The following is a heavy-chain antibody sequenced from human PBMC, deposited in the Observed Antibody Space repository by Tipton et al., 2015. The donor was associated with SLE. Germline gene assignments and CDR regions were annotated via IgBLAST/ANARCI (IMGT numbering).Heavy chain of an antibody. CDR2: VYYSGTP. CDR3: AGHPQLAFFEP. CDR1: GGSITNTPYF. D-gene: IGHD3-3*02. V-gene: IGHV4-39*07. Sequence: TLSLTCSVSGGSITNTPYFWGWIRQTPGKGLEWIGSVYYSGTPYYSPSLKSRITISLDTPKNHFSLLLNSVTAADAAVYYCAGHPQLAFFEPWGPGTLVTVSS. J-gene: IGHJ4*02.